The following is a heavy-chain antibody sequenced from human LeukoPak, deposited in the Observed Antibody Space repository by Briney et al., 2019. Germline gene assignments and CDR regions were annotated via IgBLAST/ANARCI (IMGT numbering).Heavy chain of an antibody. CDR3: ASQGHHGKIVGTTLSYFYMDV. D-gene: IGHD1-26*01. Sequence: MASETLSLTCAVYGGSFSGYYWSWLRKPPGKGREWLGEINHSGSTNYNPSLKSRVTISVYTSKNQFSLKLSSVTAADTAFYYCASQGHHGKIVGTTLSYFYMDVWGKGTTVTVSS. CDR2: INHSGST. V-gene: IGHV4-34*01. CDR1: GGSFSGYY. J-gene: IGHJ6*03.